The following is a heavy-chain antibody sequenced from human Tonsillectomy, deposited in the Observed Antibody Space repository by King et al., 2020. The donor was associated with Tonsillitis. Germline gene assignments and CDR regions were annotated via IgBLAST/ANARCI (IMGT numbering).Heavy chain of an antibody. CDR3: AKDPDTYYYGSGSYYLYYFDY. J-gene: IGHJ4*02. CDR2: IIGSGGST. D-gene: IGHD3-10*01. V-gene: IGHV3-23*04. Sequence: VQLVEAGGGLVQPGGSLRLSCAASGFTFSSYAMSWVRPAPGKGLEWVSAIIGSGGSTYDADSGKGRFTISRDNSKNTLYLQMNSLRAEDTAVYYCAKDPDTYYYGSGSYYLYYFDYWGQGTLVTVSS. CDR1: GFTFSSYA.